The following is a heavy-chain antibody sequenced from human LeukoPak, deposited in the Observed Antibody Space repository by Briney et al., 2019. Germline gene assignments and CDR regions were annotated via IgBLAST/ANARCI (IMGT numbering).Heavy chain of an antibody. J-gene: IGHJ3*02. CDR1: GYTFTSNW. Sequence: GESLKISCKGSGYTFTSNWIGWVRQMPGKGLEWMGIIHPGDSDTRYSPSFQGQVIISVDKTISTAYLQWSTLKASDTAMYYCARDLAAAQNASDIWGQGTMVTISS. D-gene: IGHD6-25*01. V-gene: IGHV5-51*01. CDR2: IHPGDSDT. CDR3: ARDLAAAQNASDI.